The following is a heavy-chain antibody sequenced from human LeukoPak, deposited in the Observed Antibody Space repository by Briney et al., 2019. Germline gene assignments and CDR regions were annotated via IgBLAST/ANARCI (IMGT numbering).Heavy chain of an antibody. CDR3: EKGGGARRIYYYMDV. V-gene: IGHV3-64*01. CDR1: GFTFSSYA. J-gene: IGHJ6*03. Sequence: GGSLRLSCAASGFTFSSYAMHSVRQAPGKGLEYVSAISSNGGSTYYANSVKGRFTISRDNSKNTLYLQMGSLRAEDMAVYCFEKGGGARRIYYYMDVWGKGTTVTVSS. D-gene: IGHD1-14*01. CDR2: ISSNGGST.